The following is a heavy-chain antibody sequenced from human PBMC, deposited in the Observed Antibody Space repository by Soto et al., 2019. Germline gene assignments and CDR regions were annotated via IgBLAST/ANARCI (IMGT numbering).Heavy chain of an antibody. Sequence: ASVKVSCKASGYTFSSHAMHWVRQAPGQRLEWMGWINAGNGNTKYSQNFQGRVAITRDTSASTAYMKLRSLRSEDTAVYYCARDGARITVFGVVYYFDYWGQGTLVTVSS. CDR1: GYTFSSHA. D-gene: IGHD3-3*01. V-gene: IGHV1-3*01. CDR3: ARDGARITVFGVVYYFDY. CDR2: INAGNGNT. J-gene: IGHJ4*02.